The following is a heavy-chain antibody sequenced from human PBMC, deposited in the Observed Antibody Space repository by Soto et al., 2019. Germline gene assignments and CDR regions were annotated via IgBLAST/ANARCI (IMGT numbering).Heavy chain of an antibody. Sequence: GGSLRLSCAASGFTFSSYAMSWVRQAPGKGLEWVSAISGSGGSTYYADSVKGRFTISRDNSKNTLYLQMNSLRAEDTAVYYCTTDPRHYDFWSGYYSPIYYMDVWGKGTTVTVSS. J-gene: IGHJ6*03. CDR2: ISGSGGST. D-gene: IGHD3-3*01. CDR3: TTDPRHYDFWSGYYSPIYYMDV. CDR1: GFTFSSYA. V-gene: IGHV3-23*01.